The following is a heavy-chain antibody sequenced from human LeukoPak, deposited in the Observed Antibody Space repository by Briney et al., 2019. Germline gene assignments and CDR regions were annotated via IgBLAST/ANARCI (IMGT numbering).Heavy chain of an antibody. CDR2: IYYSGST. CDR3: ARDDSGSFDY. CDR1: GDSISSYY. D-gene: IGHD1-26*01. V-gene: IGHV4-59*12. J-gene: IGHJ4*02. Sequence: SGTLSLTCTVSGDSISSYYWGWIRQPPGKGLEWIGYIYYSGSTNYNPSLKSRVTISVDTSKNQFSLKLSSATAVDTAVYYCARDDSGSFDYWGQGTLVTVSS.